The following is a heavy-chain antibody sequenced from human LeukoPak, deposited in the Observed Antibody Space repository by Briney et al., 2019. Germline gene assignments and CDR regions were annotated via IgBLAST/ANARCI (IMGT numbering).Heavy chain of an antibody. CDR2: IDYDGGSG. CDR3: ARGKNTSGYSPYHD. Sequence: GGSLRLSCTVSGFTLSSYEMSWIRQAPGKGLEWVSSIDYDGGSGHYADSVKGRFTISRDSSKNTLYLQMNSLRAEDTAVYYWARGKNTSGYSPYHDGGKETLVSVSS. V-gene: IGHV3-23*01. CDR1: GFTLSSYE. J-gene: IGHJ4*02. D-gene: IGHD1-26*01.